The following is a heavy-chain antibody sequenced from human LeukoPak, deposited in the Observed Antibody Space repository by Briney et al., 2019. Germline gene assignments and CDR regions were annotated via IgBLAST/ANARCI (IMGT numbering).Heavy chain of an antibody. Sequence: ASVKVSCKASGYTFTSYGISWVRQAPGQGLEWMGWISAYNGNTNYAQKLQGRVTTTTDTSTSTAYMELRSLRSDDTAVYYCARDLEVFGAPTGAFDIWGQGTMVTVSS. J-gene: IGHJ3*02. CDR2: ISAYNGNT. V-gene: IGHV1-18*01. CDR1: GYTFTSYG. D-gene: IGHD3-3*01. CDR3: ARDLEVFGAPTGAFDI.